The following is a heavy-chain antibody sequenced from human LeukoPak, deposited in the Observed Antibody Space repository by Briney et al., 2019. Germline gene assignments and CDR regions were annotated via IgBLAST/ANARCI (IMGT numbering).Heavy chain of an antibody. D-gene: IGHD3-10*01. CDR1: GFTFSSYA. CDR3: AKNVVRVVIMAVNFDY. Sequence: GGSLRLSCAASGFTFSSYAMSWVRQAPGKGLEWVSAISGSGGSTYYADSVKGRFSISRDNSKNTLYLQMNSLRAEDTAVYYCAKNVVRVVIMAVNFDYWGQGTLVTVSS. CDR2: ISGSGGST. V-gene: IGHV3-23*01. J-gene: IGHJ4*02.